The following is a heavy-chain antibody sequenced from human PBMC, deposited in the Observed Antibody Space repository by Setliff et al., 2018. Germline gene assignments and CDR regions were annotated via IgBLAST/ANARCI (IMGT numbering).Heavy chain of an antibody. Sequence: GGSLRLSCVASGFTFSNYEFNWVRQAPGKGLEWISYISNGGGAVKYADSVKGRFTISRDNAKGSLYLQMNSLSAEDTAVYYCARDQGSYGYRAFDSWGQGALVTVSS. CDR3: ARDQGSYGYRAFDS. CDR2: ISNGGGAV. D-gene: IGHD3-16*01. V-gene: IGHV3-48*03. CDR1: GFTFSNYE. J-gene: IGHJ4*02.